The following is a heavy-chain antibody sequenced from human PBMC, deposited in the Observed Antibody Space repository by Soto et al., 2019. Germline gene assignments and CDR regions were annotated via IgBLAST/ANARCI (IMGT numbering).Heavy chain of an antibody. CDR2: IYSGGST. CDR3: ARDHSSSWDYYYYGMDV. D-gene: IGHD6-13*01. Sequence: GGSLRLSCAASGFTVSSNYMSWVRQAPGKGLEWVSVIYSGGSTYYADSVKGRFTISRDNSKNTLYLQMNGLRAEDTAVYYCARDHSSSWDYYYYGMDVWGQGTTVTVSS. CDR1: GFTVSSNY. J-gene: IGHJ6*02. V-gene: IGHV3-53*01.